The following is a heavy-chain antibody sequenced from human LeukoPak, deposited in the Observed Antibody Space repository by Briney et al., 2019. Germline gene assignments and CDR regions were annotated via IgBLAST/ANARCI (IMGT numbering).Heavy chain of an antibody. D-gene: IGHD6-13*01. CDR2: IYTSGST. CDR3: ARVGAAARYWYFDL. Sequence: LETLSLTCTVSGGSISSYYWSWIRQPAGRGLEWIGRIYTSGSTNYNPSLKSRVTMSVDTSKNQFSLKLSSVTAADTAVYYCARVGAAARYWYFDLWGRGTLVTVSS. J-gene: IGHJ2*01. CDR1: GGSISSYY. V-gene: IGHV4-4*07.